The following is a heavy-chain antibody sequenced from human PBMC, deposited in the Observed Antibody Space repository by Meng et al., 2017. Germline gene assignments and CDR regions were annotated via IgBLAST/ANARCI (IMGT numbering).Heavy chain of an antibody. CDR3: AKADLRGYMLRFDY. D-gene: IGHD3-16*01. CDR1: GFTFSGYA. CDR2: ISGSGGST. J-gene: IGHJ4*02. Sequence: LVECWGGLVQPGGSLRLPCAASGFTFSGYAMSWVRQAPGKGLEWVSAISGSGGSTYYADSVKGRFTISRDNSKNTLYLQMNSLRAEDTAVYYCAKADLRGYMLRFDYWGQGTLVTVSS. V-gene: IGHV3-23*04.